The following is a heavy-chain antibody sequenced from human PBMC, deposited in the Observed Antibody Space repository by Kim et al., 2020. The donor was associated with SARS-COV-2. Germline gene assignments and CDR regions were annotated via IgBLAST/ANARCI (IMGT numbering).Heavy chain of an antibody. J-gene: IGHJ4*02. D-gene: IGHD3-10*01. V-gene: IGHV3-23*01. Sequence: YVADSVKSRITISRDNSKNTLYLEMNSLRAEDTALYYCAKRAGGAGYFEYWGQGTLVTVSS. CDR3: AKRAGGAGYFEY.